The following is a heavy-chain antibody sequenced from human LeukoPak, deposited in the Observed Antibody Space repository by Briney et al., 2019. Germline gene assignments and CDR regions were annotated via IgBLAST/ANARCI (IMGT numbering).Heavy chain of an antibody. CDR2: IKSKTDGGTT. CDR3: FFKQKTAYDILTGYRSPFDY. Sequence: PGGSLRLSCAASGFTFSNACMSWVRQAPGKGLEWVDRIKSKTDGGTTDYAAPVKGRFTISRDDSKNTLYLQMNSLKTEDIAMYFFFFKQKTAYDILTGYRSPFDYWGQGTLVTVSS. D-gene: IGHD3-9*01. CDR1: GFTFSNAC. J-gene: IGHJ4*02. V-gene: IGHV3-15*01.